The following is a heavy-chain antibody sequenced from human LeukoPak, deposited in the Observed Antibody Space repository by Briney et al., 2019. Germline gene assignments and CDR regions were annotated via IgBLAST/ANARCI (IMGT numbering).Heavy chain of an antibody. V-gene: IGHV1-69*13. D-gene: IGHD2-15*01. CDR1: GGTFSSYA. CDR3: ARALVVVVAATPLGWFDP. J-gene: IGHJ5*02. CDR2: IIPIFGTA. Sequence: GASVKVSCKASGGTFSSYAISWVRQAPGQGLEWMGGIIPIFGTANYAQKFQGRVTITADESTSTAYMELSSLRSEDTAVYYCARALVVVVAATPLGWFDPWGQGTLVTVSS.